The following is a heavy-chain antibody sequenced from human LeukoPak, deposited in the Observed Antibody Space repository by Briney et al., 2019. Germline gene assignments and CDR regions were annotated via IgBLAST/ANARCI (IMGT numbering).Heavy chain of an antibody. Sequence: ASVKVSCKASGYTFTSYSLHWVRQAPGQGFEWMGKINPGDGGTSYIQRFQGRLTMTRDTSTSTVYMELSSLRSEDTALYYCARNYYGSGSYPYDHWGQGTPVTVSS. CDR2: INPGDGGT. D-gene: IGHD3-10*01. V-gene: IGHV1-46*01. J-gene: IGHJ4*02. CDR3: ARNYYGSGSYPYDH. CDR1: GYTFTSYS.